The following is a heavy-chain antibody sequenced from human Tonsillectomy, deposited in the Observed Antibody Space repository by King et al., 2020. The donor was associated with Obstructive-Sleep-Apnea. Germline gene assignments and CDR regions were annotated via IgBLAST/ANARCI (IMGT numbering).Heavy chain of an antibody. CDR2: IYYSGST. CDR3: ARASSHTYYYYYGMDV. V-gene: IGHV4-39*07. CDR1: GGSISSSSYY. Sequence: QLQESGPGLVKPSETLSLTCTVSGGSISSSSYYWGWIRQPPGKGLEWIGSIYYSGSTYYNPSLKSRGTISVDTSKNQFSLKLSSVTAADTAVYYCARASSHTYYYYYGMDVWGQGTTVTVSS. J-gene: IGHJ6*02.